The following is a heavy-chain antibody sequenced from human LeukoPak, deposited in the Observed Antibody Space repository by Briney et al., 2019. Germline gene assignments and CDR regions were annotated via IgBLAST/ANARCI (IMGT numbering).Heavy chain of an antibody. J-gene: IGHJ4*02. CDR1: GFTFDDYG. D-gene: IGHD3-3*01. Sequence: PGGSLRLSCAASGFTFDDYGMSWVRQAPGKGLELVSGINWNGGSTGYADSVKGRFTISRDNAKNSPYLQMNSLRAEDTALYYCASGRKYYDFWSGSFDYWGQGTLVTVSS. CDR3: ASGRKYYDFWSGSFDY. V-gene: IGHV3-20*04. CDR2: INWNGGST.